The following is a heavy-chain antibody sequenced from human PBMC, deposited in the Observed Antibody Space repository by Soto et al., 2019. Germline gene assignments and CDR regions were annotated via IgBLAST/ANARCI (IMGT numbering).Heavy chain of an antibody. CDR3: ARDGLPLKGREQQLHYYYYYGMDV. J-gene: IGHJ6*02. CDR1: GFTFSSYS. D-gene: IGHD6-13*01. Sequence: GGSLRLSCAASGFTFSSYSMNWVRQAPGKGLEWVSSISSSSSYIYYADSVKGRFTISRDNAKNSLYLQMNSLRAEDTAVYYCARDGLPLKGREQQLHYYYYYGMDVWGQGTTVTVSS. V-gene: IGHV3-21*01. CDR2: ISSSSSYI.